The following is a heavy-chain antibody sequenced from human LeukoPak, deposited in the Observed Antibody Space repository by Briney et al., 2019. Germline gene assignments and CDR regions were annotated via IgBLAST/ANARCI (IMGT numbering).Heavy chain of an antibody. D-gene: IGHD3-22*01. V-gene: IGHV3-7*01. Sequence: PEGSLRLSCAASGFTFSSYWMSWVRQAPGKGLEWVANIKQDGSEKYYVDSVKGRFTISRDNAKNSLYLQMNSLRAEDTAVYYCAREGGGYALDYWGQGTLVTVSS. CDR2: IKQDGSEK. J-gene: IGHJ4*02. CDR1: GFTFSSYW. CDR3: AREGGGYALDY.